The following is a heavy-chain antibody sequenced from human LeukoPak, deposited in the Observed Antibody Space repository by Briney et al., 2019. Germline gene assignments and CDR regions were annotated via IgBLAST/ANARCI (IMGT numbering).Heavy chain of an antibody. CDR3: AKDTLVTTGTLDY. J-gene: IGHJ4*02. CDR2: ISWNSGSI. D-gene: IGHD4-17*01. V-gene: IGHV3-9*01. Sequence: GRSLRLSCAASGFTFDDYTMHWVRQAPGKGLEWVSGISWNSGSIGYADSVKGRFTISRDNAKNSLYLQMNSLRAEDTALYYCAKDTLVTTGTLDYWGQGTLVTVSS. CDR1: GFTFDDYT.